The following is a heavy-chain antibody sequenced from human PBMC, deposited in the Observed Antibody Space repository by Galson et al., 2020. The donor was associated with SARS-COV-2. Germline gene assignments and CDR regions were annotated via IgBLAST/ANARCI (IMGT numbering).Heavy chain of an antibody. CDR3: VRGWMGDPQGEWYFDL. CDR2: TNENGRVT. Sequence: ALHGEYLKISCASSGFLFSSYWIHWVRQTPGRGLVWVESTNENGRVTAYADSVKGRFTLSRDNAKREVLLQMNSLRVDDSAIYYCVRGWMGDPQGEWYFDLWGRGTLVTVSS. J-gene: IGHJ2*01. V-gene: IGHV3-74*01. D-gene: IGHD3-16*01. CDR1: GFLFSSYW.